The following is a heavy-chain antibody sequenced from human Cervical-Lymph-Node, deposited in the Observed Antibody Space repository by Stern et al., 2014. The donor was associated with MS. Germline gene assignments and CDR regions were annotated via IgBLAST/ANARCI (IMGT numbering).Heavy chain of an antibody. D-gene: IGHD3-10*01. CDR2: INTKTGAT. CDR3: AREKGGSFREGAFDS. Sequence: VQLVESGAEVRKPGASVKVSCEASGYPFTDYFLHWLRQAPGQGLEWMGWINTKTGATNSAQNFQGRLTMSRDTSIVTASMDLSSLKSNDTAVYFCAREKGGSFREGAFDSWGHGTLVTVSS. J-gene: IGHJ4*01. V-gene: IGHV1-2*02. CDR1: GYPFTDYF.